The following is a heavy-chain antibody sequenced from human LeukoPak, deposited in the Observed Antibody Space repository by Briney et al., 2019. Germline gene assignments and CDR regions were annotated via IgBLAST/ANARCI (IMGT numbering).Heavy chain of an antibody. CDR3: ARDNSYGFDY. V-gene: IGHV3-53*01. J-gene: IGHJ4*02. CDR2: IYSGGST. D-gene: IGHD5-18*01. CDR1: GLTFRNYA. Sequence: PGGSLRLSCAASGLTFRNYAMSWVRQAPGKGLEWVSVIYSGGSTYYADSVKGRFTISRDNSKNTLYLQMNSLRAEDTAVYYCARDNSYGFDYWGQGTLVTVSS.